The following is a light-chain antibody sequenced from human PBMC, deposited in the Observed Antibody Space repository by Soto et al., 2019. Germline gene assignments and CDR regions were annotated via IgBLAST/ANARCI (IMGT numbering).Light chain of an antibody. CDR3: QQANTFPLT. CDR1: QGISSR. Sequence: DIQITQSPSSVSASVGDRVTITCRASQGISSRLAWYQQKPGKAPNLLIYAASNLQSGVPSRFSGSGSETDFTLTIGSLQPEDFATYYCQQANTFPLTFGGGTKVDIK. J-gene: IGKJ4*01. CDR2: AAS. V-gene: IGKV1-12*01.